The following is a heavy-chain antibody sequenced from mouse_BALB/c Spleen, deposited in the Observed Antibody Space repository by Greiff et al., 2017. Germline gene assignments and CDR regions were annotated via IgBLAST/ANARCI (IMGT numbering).Heavy chain of an antibody. V-gene: IGHV1-80*01. D-gene: IGHD4-1*01. J-gene: IGHJ1*01. CDR1: GYAFSSYW. Sequence: QVQLQQSGAELVRPGSSVKISCKASGYAFSSYWMNWVKQRPGQGLEWIGQIYPGDGDTNYNGKFKGKATLTADKSSSTTYIQLSSLTSEDSAVYFCARYAGPQHFDVWGAGTTVTGSS. CDR2: IYPGDGDT. CDR3: ARYAGPQHFDV.